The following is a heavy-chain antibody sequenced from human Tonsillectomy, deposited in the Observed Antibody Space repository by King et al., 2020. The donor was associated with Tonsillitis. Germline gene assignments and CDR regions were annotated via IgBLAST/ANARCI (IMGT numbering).Heavy chain of an antibody. J-gene: IGHJ4*02. Sequence: VQLVESGGGVVQPGRSLRLSCAASGFIFSNHAMHWVRQAPGKGLEWVAVISYDGNNKYYADYVKGRFTISRDNSKNTVYLQINTLRAEDTAVYYCARVDYDSSFGPLWGQRPLVTVSS. CDR1: GFIFSNHA. CDR3: ARVDYDSSFGPL. CDR2: ISYDGNNK. D-gene: IGHD3-22*01. V-gene: IGHV3-30*04.